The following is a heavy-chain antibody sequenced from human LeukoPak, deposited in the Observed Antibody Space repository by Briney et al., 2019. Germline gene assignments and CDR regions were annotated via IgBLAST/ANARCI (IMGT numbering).Heavy chain of an antibody. J-gene: IGHJ4*02. Sequence: RGSLRLSCAASGVTFSNYGMHWVRQAPGKGLEWVAVISYDGTIKHYADSVKGRFTISRDNSKKTLYLQMNSLRPEDTAMYYCAKVGAWEQLFSLFDYWGQGTLVTVSS. CDR1: GVTFSNYG. D-gene: IGHD5-18*01. CDR2: ISYDGTIK. V-gene: IGHV3-30*18. CDR3: AKVGAWEQLFSLFDY.